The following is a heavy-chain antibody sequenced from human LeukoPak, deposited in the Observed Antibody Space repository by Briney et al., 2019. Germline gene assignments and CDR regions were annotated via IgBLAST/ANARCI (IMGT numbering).Heavy chain of an antibody. CDR3: ARGWREESPDAFDI. Sequence: GGSLRLSCAASGFTFSSYSMNWVRQAPGKGLEWVPSISSSSSYIYYADSVKGRFTISRDNAKNSLYLQMNSLRAEDTAVYYCARGWREESPDAFDIWGQGTMVTVSS. CDR2: ISSSSSYI. J-gene: IGHJ3*02. CDR1: GFTFSSYS. V-gene: IGHV3-21*01. D-gene: IGHD1-26*01.